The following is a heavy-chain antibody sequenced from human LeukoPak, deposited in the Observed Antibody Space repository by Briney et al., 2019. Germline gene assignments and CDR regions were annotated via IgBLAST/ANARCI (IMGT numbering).Heavy chain of an antibody. Sequence: GGSLRLSCAASGFTFSSYWMHWVRQAPGKGLVWVSRINTDGSSTSYADSVKGRFTISRDNAKNTLYLQMNSLRAEDTAVYFCARSIVPGDPFCAFDIWGQGTMVTVSS. CDR1: GFTFSSYW. J-gene: IGHJ3*02. V-gene: IGHV3-74*01. CDR3: ARSIVPGDPFCAFDI. D-gene: IGHD1-26*01. CDR2: INTDGSST.